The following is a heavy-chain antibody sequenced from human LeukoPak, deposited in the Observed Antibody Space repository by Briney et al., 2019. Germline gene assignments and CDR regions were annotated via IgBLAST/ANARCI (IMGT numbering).Heavy chain of an antibody. CDR1: GGSISSGDYY. V-gene: IGHV4-30-4*08. J-gene: IGHJ6*03. CDR3: ARVVLGVVVPAAIWGDSFYYYYMDV. Sequence: SETLSLTCTVSGGSISSGDYYWSWIRQPPGKGLEWIGYIYYSGSTYYNLSLKSRVTISVDTSKNQFSLKLSSVTAADTAVYYCARVVLGVVVPAAIWGDSFYYYYMDVWGKGTTVTVSS. CDR2: IYYSGST. D-gene: IGHD2-2*02.